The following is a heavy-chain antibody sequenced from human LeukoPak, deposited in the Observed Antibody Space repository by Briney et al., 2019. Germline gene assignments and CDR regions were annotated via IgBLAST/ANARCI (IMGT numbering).Heavy chain of an antibody. D-gene: IGHD1-26*01. CDR2: IYYSGST. V-gene: IGHV4-59*12. CDR3: ARAPYS. CDR1: GGSISSYY. Sequence: SETLSLTCTVSGGSISSYYWSWIRQPPGKGLEWIGYIYYSGSTSYNPSLKSRVTISVDTSKNQFSLKLSSVTAADTAVYYCARAPYSWGQGTLVTVSS. J-gene: IGHJ4*02.